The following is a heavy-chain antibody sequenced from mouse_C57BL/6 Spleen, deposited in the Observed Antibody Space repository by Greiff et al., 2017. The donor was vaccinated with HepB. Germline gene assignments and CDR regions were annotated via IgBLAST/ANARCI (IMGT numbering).Heavy chain of an antibody. CDR2: INPNYGTT. Sequence: EVQLKESGPELVKPGASVKISCKASGYSFTDYNMNWVKQSNGKSLEWIGVINPNYGTTSYNQKFKGKATLTVDQSSSTAYMQLNSLTSEDSAVYYCARQFITTVVATKYFDVWGTGTTVTVSS. D-gene: IGHD1-1*01. J-gene: IGHJ1*03. CDR1: GYSFTDYN. CDR3: ARQFITTVVATKYFDV. V-gene: IGHV1-39*01.